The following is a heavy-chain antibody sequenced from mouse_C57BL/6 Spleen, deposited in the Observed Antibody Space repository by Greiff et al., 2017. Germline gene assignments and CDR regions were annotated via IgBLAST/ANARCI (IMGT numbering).Heavy chain of an antibody. J-gene: IGHJ4*01. CDR2: ISSGSRTI. V-gene: IGHV5-17*01. D-gene: IGHD2-4*01. Sequence: EVKLMESGGGLVKPGGSLKLSCAASGFTFSDSGMHWVRQAPEKGLAWVAYISSGSRTISYADTVKGRFTISRDNAKNTLFLQMTSLRSEDTAMYYCAREDYDYDYLYYYAMDYWGQGTSVTVSS. CDR3: AREDYDYDYLYYYAMDY. CDR1: GFTFSDSG.